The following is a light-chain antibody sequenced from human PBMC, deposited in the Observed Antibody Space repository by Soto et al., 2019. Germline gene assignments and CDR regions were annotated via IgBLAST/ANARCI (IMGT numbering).Light chain of an antibody. J-gene: IGKJ1*01. V-gene: IGKV3-20*01. CDR1: QSFTSTS. Sequence: EIVLTQSPGTLSLSPGERATLSCRASQSFTSTSLAWYQQKPGQAPRLPISGASRRAAGIPDRFSGSGSGTDFTLTISRLESEDIAVYYCQQYDSSPRTFGQGTRVEIK. CDR2: GAS. CDR3: QQYDSSPRT.